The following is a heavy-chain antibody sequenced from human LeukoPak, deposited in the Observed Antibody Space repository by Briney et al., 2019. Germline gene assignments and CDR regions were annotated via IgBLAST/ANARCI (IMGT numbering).Heavy chain of an antibody. Sequence: ASVKVSCKASGYTFTSYDINWVRQAPGQGLEWMGWINTYNGNTNYVERFQGRVTMTTDTSRSTAYMELRSLTSDDTAMYYCARGGEQWLVHWADYWGQGTLVSVSA. CDR3: ARGGEQWLVHWADY. CDR1: GYTFTSYD. V-gene: IGHV1-18*01. D-gene: IGHD6-19*01. J-gene: IGHJ4*02. CDR2: INTYNGNT.